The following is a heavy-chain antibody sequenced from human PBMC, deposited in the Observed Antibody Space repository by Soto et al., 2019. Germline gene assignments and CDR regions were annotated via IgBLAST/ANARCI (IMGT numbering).Heavy chain of an antibody. J-gene: IGHJ5*02. CDR2: IYYSGST. V-gene: IGHV4-61*01. D-gene: IGHD6-13*01. CDR1: GGSISSSSYY. CDR3: AREMEEAAEGINWFDP. Sequence: SETLSLTCIVSGGSISSSSYYWGWIRQPPGKGLEWIGYIYYSGSTNYNPSLKSRVTISVDTSKNQFSLKLSSVTAADTAVYYCAREMEEAAEGINWFDPWGQGTMVAVSS.